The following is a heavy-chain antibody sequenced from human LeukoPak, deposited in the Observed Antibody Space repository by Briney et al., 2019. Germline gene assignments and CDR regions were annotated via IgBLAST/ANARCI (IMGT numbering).Heavy chain of an antibody. V-gene: IGHV3-53*01. CDR3: ARDKPAAGNFEY. CDR2: IYSGGTT. Sequence: PGGSLRLSCAASGFTVSSNYMNWVRQAPGKGLEWVSVIYSGGTTYYADSVKGRFTISRDNAKNTLYLQMNSLRAEDTAMYYCARDKPAAGNFEYWGQGTLVTVSS. J-gene: IGHJ4*02. CDR1: GFTVSSNY. D-gene: IGHD6-13*01.